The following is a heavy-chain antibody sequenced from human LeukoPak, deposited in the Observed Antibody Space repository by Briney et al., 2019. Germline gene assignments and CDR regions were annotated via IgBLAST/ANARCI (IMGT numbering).Heavy chain of an antibody. D-gene: IGHD3-22*01. CDR3: ARETYYYDGIDSSRGGFDY. J-gene: IGHJ4*02. CDR1: GFTFSHYP. V-gene: IGHV3-30*04. CDR2: ISYDGSNK. Sequence: AGGSLRLSCAVSGFTFSHYPMHWVRQAPGMGLEWVALISYDGSNKYYADSVKGRFTISRDNSKNTLYLHMNSLRAEDTAVYYCARETYYYDGIDSSRGGFDYWGQGTQVTVSS.